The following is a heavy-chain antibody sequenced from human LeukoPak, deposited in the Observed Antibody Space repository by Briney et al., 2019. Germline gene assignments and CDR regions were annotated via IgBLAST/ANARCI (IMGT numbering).Heavy chain of an antibody. CDR2: IRYDGSNK. CDR3: AKDNRRALRLISFFDY. J-gene: IGHJ4*02. D-gene: IGHD3-9*01. V-gene: IGHV3-30*02. Sequence: SGGSLRLSCVASGFTFSSYAMHWVRQAPGKGLEWVAFIRYDGSNKQYADSVKGRFTISRDNSKNTLYLQMNSLRAEDTAVYYCAKDNRRALRLISFFDYWGQGTLVTVSS. CDR1: GFTFSSYA.